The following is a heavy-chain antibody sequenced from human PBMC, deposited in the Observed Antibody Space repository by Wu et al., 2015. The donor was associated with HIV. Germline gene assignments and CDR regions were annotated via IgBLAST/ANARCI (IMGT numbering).Heavy chain of an antibody. CDR2: MKPKSGNT. CDR3: ARADQLGYDYGHWNFDL. Sequence: QVQLVQSGAEVKKPGASMKVSCKASGYTFTNYDINWVRLAPGQGLEWMGWMKPKSGNTGYSEKFHDRVVMTGDISINTAYMELNSLRPDDTAVYYCARADQLGYDYGHWNFDLWGHGTLVIVSS. J-gene: IGHJ2*01. V-gene: IGHV1-8*02. D-gene: IGHD4/OR15-4a*01. CDR1: GYTFTNYD.